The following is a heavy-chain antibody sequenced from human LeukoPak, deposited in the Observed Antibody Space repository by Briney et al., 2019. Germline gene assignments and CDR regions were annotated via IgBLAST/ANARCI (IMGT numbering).Heavy chain of an antibody. Sequence: PGGSLRLSCATSGFTFSDYYMSWVRQAPGEGLKWVSGILVNGGTYYADSVKGRFTISRDNSKNTLYLQMNSLRADDTAVYYCAKDRIYADGLWDFDYWGQGTLVTVSS. CDR2: ILVNGGT. D-gene: IGHD3-10*01. V-gene: IGHV3-23*01. CDR3: AKDRIYADGLWDFDY. J-gene: IGHJ4*02. CDR1: GFTFSDYY.